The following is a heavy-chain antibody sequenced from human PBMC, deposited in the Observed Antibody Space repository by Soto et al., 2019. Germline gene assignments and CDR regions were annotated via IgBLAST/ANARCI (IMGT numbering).Heavy chain of an antibody. D-gene: IGHD1-26*01. CDR3: ATSYYPYYYYGMDV. Sequence: ASVKVSCKASGGTFSSDSFSWVRQAPGQGLEWMGGIIPMFDTPIYAQKFQGRVTITADESTSTAYMELSSLRSEDTAVYYCATSYYPYYYYGMDVWGQGTTVTVTS. V-gene: IGHV1-69*13. J-gene: IGHJ6*02. CDR1: GGTFSSDS. CDR2: IIPMFDTP.